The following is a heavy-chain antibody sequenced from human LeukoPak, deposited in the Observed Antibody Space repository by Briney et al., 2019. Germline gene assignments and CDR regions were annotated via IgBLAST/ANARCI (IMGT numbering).Heavy chain of an antibody. D-gene: IGHD6-13*01. CDR2: INPNSGGT. Sequence: EASVKVSCKASKYTFTAYFIHWVRQAPGQGLEWMGWINPNSGGTNYAQKFHGRVTMTRDTSISTAYMELSKLRSDDTAVYYCARSGYSSSGDYDYWGQGTLVTVSS. CDR3: ARSGYSSSGDYDY. V-gene: IGHV1-2*02. J-gene: IGHJ4*02. CDR1: KYTFTAYF.